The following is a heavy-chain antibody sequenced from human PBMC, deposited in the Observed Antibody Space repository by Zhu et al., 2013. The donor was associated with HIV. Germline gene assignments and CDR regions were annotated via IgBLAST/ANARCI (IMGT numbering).Heavy chain of an antibody. V-gene: IGHV1-2*02. CDR3: ARVHMTLFDL. D-gene: IGHD2-21*02. Sequence: QVQLVQSGAEVKKPGASVKVSCKASGYTFNDYYMHWVRQAPGQGLEWMGWINPKGGGTNYPQKFQGRVTMTRDTSISTAYMELTSLRSDDTAVYYCARVHMTLFDLWGQGTLVTVSS. CDR1: GYTFNDYY. J-gene: IGHJ4*02. CDR2: INPKGGGT.